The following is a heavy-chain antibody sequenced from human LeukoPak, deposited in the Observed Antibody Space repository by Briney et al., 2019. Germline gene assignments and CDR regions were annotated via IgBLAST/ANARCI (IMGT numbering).Heavy chain of an antibody. CDR2: IYYSGST. J-gene: IGHJ6*03. CDR1: GGSINSSYYY. Sequence: SETLSLTCTVSGGSINSSYYYWGWIRQPPGKGREWIGSIYYSGSTYYNPSLKSRVTISVDTSQNQFSLKLSSVTAADTAAYYCARRGGIIRGVASYYYMDVWGKGTTVTISS. V-gene: IGHV4-39*01. CDR3: ARRGGIIRGVASYYYMDV. D-gene: IGHD3-10*01.